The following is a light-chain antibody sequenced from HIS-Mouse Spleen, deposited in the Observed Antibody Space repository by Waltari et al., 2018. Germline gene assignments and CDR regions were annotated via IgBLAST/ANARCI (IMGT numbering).Light chain of an antibody. CDR2: DVS. Sequence: QSALTQPASVSGSPGQSITISCTGTSSDVGGYNYVSWYQQPPGKAPKLMIYDVSNRPSGVSNRFSGSKSGNTASLTISGLQAEDDADYYCSSYTSSSTLEVFGGGTKLTVL. J-gene: IGLJ2*01. V-gene: IGLV2-14*03. CDR3: SSYTSSSTLEV. CDR1: SSDVGGYNY.